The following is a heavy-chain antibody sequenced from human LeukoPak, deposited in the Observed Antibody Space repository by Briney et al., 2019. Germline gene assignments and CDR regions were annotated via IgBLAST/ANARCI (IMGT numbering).Heavy chain of an antibody. D-gene: IGHD6-19*01. J-gene: IGHJ4*02. Sequence: SETLSLTCTVSGGSISSTTYYWGWIRRPPGKGLEWIGSIYYSGSTYYNPSLKSRVTVSVDTSKNQFSLKLTSVTAADTAVYYCARLGNNSGWYYWGQGILVTVSS. CDR3: ARLGNNSGWYY. V-gene: IGHV4-39*01. CDR2: IYYSGST. CDR1: GGSISSTTYY.